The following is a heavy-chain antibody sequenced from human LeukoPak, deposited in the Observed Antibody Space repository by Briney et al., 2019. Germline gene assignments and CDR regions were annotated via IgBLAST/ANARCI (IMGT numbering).Heavy chain of an antibody. V-gene: IGHV3-49*03. D-gene: IGHD1/OR15-1a*01. Sequence: GRSLRLSCTASGFTFGDYAMSWFRQAPGKGLEWVAFIRAKVNGGTAEYAASVQDRLTISRDDSKSIVYLQLDNLKTEDIGVYYCCRQNTIFDFWGQGALVTVSS. J-gene: IGHJ4*02. CDR2: IRAKVNGGTA. CDR3: CRQNTIFDF. CDR1: GFTFGDYA.